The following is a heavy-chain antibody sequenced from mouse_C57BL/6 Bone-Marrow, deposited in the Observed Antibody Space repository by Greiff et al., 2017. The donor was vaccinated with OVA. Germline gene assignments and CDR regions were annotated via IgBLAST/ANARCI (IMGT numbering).Heavy chain of an antibody. CDR2: IDPSDSYT. Sequence: QVQLKQSGAELVKPGASVKLSCKASGYTFTSYWMQWVKQRPGQGLEWIGEIDPSDSYTNYNQKFKGKATLTVDTSSSTAYMQLSSLTSEDSAVYYGARDYYGSSYWYFDVWGTGTTVTVSS. D-gene: IGHD1-1*01. J-gene: IGHJ1*03. V-gene: IGHV1-50*01. CDR1: GYTFTSYW. CDR3: ARDYYGSSYWYFDV.